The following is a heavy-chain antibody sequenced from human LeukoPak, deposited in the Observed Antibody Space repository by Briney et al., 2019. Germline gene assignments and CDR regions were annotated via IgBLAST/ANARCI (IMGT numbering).Heavy chain of an antibody. V-gene: IGHV4-39*01. D-gene: IGHD2-2*01. CDR3: ARQGHCSSTSCFYYSGYDPLWFDP. CDR2: SYYSGST. J-gene: IGHJ5*02. CDR1: GGSISSSSYY. Sequence: SETLSLTCTVSGGSISSSSYYWGWIRQPPGKGLVWNGSSYYSGSTYYNPSLNRRVTISGDTSKNQFSLKLSSVTAADTAVYYSARQGHCSSTSCFYYSGYDPLWFDPWGQGTLVTVSS.